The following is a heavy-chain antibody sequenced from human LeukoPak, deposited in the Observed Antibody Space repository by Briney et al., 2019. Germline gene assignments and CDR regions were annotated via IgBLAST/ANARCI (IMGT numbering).Heavy chain of an antibody. CDR2: ISGNGGTT. V-gene: IGHV3-23*01. J-gene: IGHJ4*02. CDR3: AKEVRAGTTTGVFDY. D-gene: IGHD1-26*01. CDR1: GFTFSSYA. Sequence: PGGSLRLSCAASGFTFSSYAMTWVRQAPGKGLEWVSSISGNGGTTYYTDSVKGRFTISRDNSQNTLYLQMNSLRAEDTAVYSCAKEVRAGTTTGVFDYWGQGTLVTVSS.